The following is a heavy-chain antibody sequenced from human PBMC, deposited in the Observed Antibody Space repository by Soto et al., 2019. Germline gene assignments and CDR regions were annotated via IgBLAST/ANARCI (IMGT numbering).Heavy chain of an antibody. Sequence: PGGSLRLSCAASGFTFRGYGMHWVRQAPGRGLEWVALISYDGSIKYYADSVRGRFTISRDNSKNTLYLQMNSLRAEDTAVYYCANSGYSRYKNIDVWGQGTTVTVSS. CDR2: ISYDGSIK. J-gene: IGHJ6*02. CDR1: GFTFRGYG. CDR3: ANSGYSRYKNIDV. V-gene: IGHV3-30*18. D-gene: IGHD5-18*01.